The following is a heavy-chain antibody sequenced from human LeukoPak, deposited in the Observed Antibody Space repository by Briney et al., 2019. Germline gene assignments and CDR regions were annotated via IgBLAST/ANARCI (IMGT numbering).Heavy chain of an antibody. CDR3: AREQRLVWELLGYFDY. CDR1: GFTFGSYA. D-gene: IGHD1-26*01. CDR2: ISYDGSNK. Sequence: GGSLRLSCAASGFTFGSYAMHWVRQAPGKALEWVAVISYDGSNKYYADSVKGRFTISRDNSKNTLYLQMNSLRAEDTAVYYCAREQRLVWELLGYFDYWGQGTLVTVSS. V-gene: IGHV3-30*04. J-gene: IGHJ4*02.